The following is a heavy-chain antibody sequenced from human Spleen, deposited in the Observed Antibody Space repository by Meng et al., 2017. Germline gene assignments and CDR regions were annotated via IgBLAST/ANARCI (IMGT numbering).Heavy chain of an antibody. J-gene: IGHJ6*02. CDR1: GYTVTSYG. D-gene: IGHD3-10*01. CDR3: ARDLPVLHRTMEKGMDV. V-gene: IGHV1-18*01. Sequence: QVQRVQPGAEVKRPGASVKVSCKASGYTVTSYGISWVRQAPGQGLEWMGWISAYNGNTNYAQKLQGRVTMTTDTSTSTAYMELRSLRSDDTAVYYCARDLPVLHRTMEKGMDVWGQGTTVTVSS. CDR2: ISAYNGNT.